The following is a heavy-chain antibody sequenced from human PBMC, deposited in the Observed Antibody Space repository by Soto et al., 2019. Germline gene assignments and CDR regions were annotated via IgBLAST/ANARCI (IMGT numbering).Heavy chain of an antibody. CDR2: ITHRSSGT. CDR1: GYTFTGYY. CDR3: ARGPYYYYGMDV. Sequence: QVQLVQSGAEVKKPGASVKVSCKASGYTFTGYYMHWVRQAPGQGLEWMGWITHRSSGTNYAQMLQGWITMTSDTSISTAYMELSRLRSDDTAVHYCARGPYYYYGMDVWGKGTTVTVSS. V-gene: IGHV1-2*04. J-gene: IGHJ6*04.